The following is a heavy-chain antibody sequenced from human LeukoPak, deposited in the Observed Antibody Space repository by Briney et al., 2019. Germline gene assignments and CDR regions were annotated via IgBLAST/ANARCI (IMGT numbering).Heavy chain of an antibody. CDR1: GFTFRSYE. V-gene: IGHV3-48*03. D-gene: IGHD3-9*01. CDR3: ARAPLRYFDWSTKSLPY. Sequence: TGGSLRLSCAASGFTFRSYEMNWVRQALGKGLEWVSYISSSGSTIYYADSVKGRFTISRDNAKNSLYLQMNSLRAEDTAVYYCARAPLRYFDWSTKSLPYWGQGTLVTVSS. J-gene: IGHJ4*02. CDR2: ISSSGSTI.